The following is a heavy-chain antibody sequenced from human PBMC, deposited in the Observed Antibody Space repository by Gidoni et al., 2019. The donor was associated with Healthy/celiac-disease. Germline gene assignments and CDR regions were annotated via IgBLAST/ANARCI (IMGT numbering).Heavy chain of an antibody. CDR2: INHSGST. CDR1: GGSFSGYY. V-gene: IGHV4-34*01. D-gene: IGHD2-15*01. Sequence: QVQLQQWGAGLLKPSETLSLTCAVYGGSFSGYYWRWIRQPPGKGLEWIWEINHSGSTNYNPALKRRVTISVDTAENQVFLKLSSVTAADTAGYYWARRRYCRGGSCQLGEYFDYGGQGTLVTVSS. CDR3: ARRRYCRGGSCQLGEYFDY. J-gene: IGHJ4*02.